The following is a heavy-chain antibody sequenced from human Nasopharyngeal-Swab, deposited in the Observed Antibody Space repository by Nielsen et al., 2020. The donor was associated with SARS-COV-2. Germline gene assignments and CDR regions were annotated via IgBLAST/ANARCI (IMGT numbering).Heavy chain of an antibody. D-gene: IGHD2-21*01. CDR2: IDTDGSTT. CDR3: ARDVAGADSA. Sequence: GSSLKISCAASGFTFSRYWKHWVRQVPGKGLVWVSRIDTDGSTTDQADFVKGRFTISSDNAKNTLYLQMNNLRAEDTALYYCARDVAGADSAWGQGTLVTVSS. V-gene: IGHV3-74*01. J-gene: IGHJ5*02. CDR1: GFTFSRYW.